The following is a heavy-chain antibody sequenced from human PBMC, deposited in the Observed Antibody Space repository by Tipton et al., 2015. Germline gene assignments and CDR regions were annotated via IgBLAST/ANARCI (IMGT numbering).Heavy chain of an antibody. V-gene: IGHV4-39*02. CDR3: TRATPISSRITMVRGASGAPFDF. J-gene: IGHJ3*01. D-gene: IGHD3-10*01. CDR2: IYYSGST. CDR1: GGSISSSSHY. Sequence: TLSLTCTVSGGSISSSSHYWGWIRQPPGKGLEWIGSIYYSGSTYYNSSLKSRLTISTDTFKNQFSLKLTSVTAADTAVYYCTRATPISSRITMVRGASGAPFDFWGQGTMVSVSS.